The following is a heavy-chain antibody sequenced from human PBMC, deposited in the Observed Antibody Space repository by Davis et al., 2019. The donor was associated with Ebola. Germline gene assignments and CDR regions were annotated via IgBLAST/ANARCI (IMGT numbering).Heavy chain of an antibody. CDR1: GFTFSSYS. D-gene: IGHD2-2*01. CDR2: ISSSSYI. Sequence: GGSLRLSCAASGFTFSSYSMNWVRQAPGKGLEWVSSISSSSYIYYADSVKGRFTISRDNSKNSLYLQMNSLRTEDTALYYCAKVGYCSSTSCSGFDPWGQGTLVTVSS. J-gene: IGHJ5*02. CDR3: AKVGYCSSTSCSGFDP. V-gene: IGHV3-21*04.